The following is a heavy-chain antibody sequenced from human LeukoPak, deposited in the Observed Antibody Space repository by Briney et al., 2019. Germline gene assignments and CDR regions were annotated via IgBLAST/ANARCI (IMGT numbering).Heavy chain of an antibody. CDR3: AREYSSSWDDAFDI. CDR1: GFTFSSYA. Sequence: GGSLRLSCAASGFTFSSYAMSWVRQAPGKGLVWVSRINSDGSSTSYADSVKGRFTISRDNAKNTLYLQMNSLRAEDTAVYYCAREYSSSWDDAFDIWGQGTMVTVSS. J-gene: IGHJ3*02. D-gene: IGHD6-13*01. CDR2: INSDGSST. V-gene: IGHV3-74*01.